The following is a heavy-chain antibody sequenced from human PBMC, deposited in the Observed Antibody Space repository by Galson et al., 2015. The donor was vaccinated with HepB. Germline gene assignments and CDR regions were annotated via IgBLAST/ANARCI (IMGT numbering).Heavy chain of an antibody. J-gene: IGHJ2*01. CDR3: AKSNRGLGSGHYGGGYFDL. Sequence: SLRLSCAASGFTVIGNYMAWVRQAPGKGLEWVSVVYRGGGRYYADSVQGRFTIFRDDSKNTLFLQMNSLRVEDTAVYYCAKSNRGLGSGHYGGGYFDLWGRGILVTASS. CDR2: VYRGGGR. D-gene: IGHD4-23*01. V-gene: IGHV3-66*01. CDR1: GFTVIGNY.